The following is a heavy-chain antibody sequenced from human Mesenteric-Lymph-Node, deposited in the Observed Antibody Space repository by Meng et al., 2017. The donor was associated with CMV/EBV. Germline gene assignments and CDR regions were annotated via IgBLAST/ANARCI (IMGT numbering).Heavy chain of an antibody. CDR3: TTDTPLGNFDY. V-gene: IGHV3-15*01. CDR2: IKSKTDGGTT. J-gene: IGHJ4*02. CDR1: GFTFSNAW. Sequence: ASGFTFSNAWMSWVRQAPGKGLEWVGRIKSKTDGGTTDYAAPVKGRFTISRDDSKNTLYLQMNSLKTEDTAVYYCTTDTPLGNFDYWGQGTLVTVSS. D-gene: IGHD2-15*01.